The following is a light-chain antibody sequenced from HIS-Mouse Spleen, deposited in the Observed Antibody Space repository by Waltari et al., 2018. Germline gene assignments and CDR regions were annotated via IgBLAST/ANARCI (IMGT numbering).Light chain of an antibody. Sequence: QSALTQPRSVSGSPGPSVTISCTGTSTDVGGYNYVSWYQQHPGKATKLMIYDVSKRPSGVPDRFSGSKSGNTASLTISGLQAEDEADYYCCSYAGSYTVVFGGGTKLTVL. J-gene: IGLJ2*01. CDR3: CSYAGSYTVV. V-gene: IGLV2-11*01. CDR2: DVS. CDR1: STDVGGYNY.